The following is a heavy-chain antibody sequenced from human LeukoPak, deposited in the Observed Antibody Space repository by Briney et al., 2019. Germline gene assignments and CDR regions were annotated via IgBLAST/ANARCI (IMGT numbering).Heavy chain of an antibody. CDR1: GGSFSGYY. V-gene: IGHV4-34*01. Sequence: KPSETLSLTCAVYGGSFSGYYWSWIRQSPGKGLEWIGEINHSGSTNYNPSLKSRVTISVDTSKNQFSLKLSSVTAADTAVYYCARGESGSPGYAFDIWGQGTMVTVSS. CDR3: ARGESGSPGYAFDI. D-gene: IGHD1-26*01. J-gene: IGHJ3*02. CDR2: INHSGST.